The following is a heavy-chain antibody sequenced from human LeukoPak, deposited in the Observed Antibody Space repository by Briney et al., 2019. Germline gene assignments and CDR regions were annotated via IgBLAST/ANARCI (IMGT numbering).Heavy chain of an antibody. D-gene: IGHD3-3*01. CDR2: INHSGST. J-gene: IGHJ3*02. CDR3: ARAYQIFGVVPTPLDAFDI. V-gene: IGHV4-34*01. CDR1: GGSFSGYY. Sequence: PSETLSLTCAVYGGSFSGYYWSWIRQPPGKGLEWIGEINHSGSTNYNPSLKSRVTISVDTSKNQFSLKLSSVTAADTAVYYCARAYQIFGVVPTPLDAFDIWGQGTMVTVSS.